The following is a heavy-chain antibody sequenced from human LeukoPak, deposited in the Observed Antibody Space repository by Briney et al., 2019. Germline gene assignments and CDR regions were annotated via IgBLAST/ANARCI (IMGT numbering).Heavy chain of an antibody. Sequence: SETLSLTCTVSGGSASSGSYFWTWIRQSPGKRLEYVGYIYDSGRTNYNPSLKSRVTISKDTSKNQFSLKLSSVTPEDTAVYYCARVKATGTTLIWDYFGMDVWGQGTTVTVSS. J-gene: IGHJ6*02. D-gene: IGHD1-7*01. CDR2: IYDSGRT. CDR1: GGSASSGSYF. V-gene: IGHV4-61*01. CDR3: ARVKATGTTLIWDYFGMDV.